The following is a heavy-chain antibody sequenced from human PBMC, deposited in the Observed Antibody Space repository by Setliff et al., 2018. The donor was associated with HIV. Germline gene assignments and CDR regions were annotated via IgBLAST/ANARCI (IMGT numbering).Heavy chain of an antibody. V-gene: IGHV4-59*08. Sequence: SETLSLTCTVSGGSISNYYWSWIRQPPGKGLEWIGCGYYSGITHYDPSLKSRVSISVDASKNQFSLRLNSVTAADSATYYCVRGLTTESYGDYFDYWGLGAPVTVSS. CDR2: GYYSGIT. D-gene: IGHD1-1*01. CDR1: GGSISNYY. CDR3: VRGLTTESYGDYFDY. J-gene: IGHJ4*02.